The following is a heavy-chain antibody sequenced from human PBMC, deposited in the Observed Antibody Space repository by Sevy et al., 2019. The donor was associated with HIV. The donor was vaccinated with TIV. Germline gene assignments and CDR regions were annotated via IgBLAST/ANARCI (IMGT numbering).Heavy chain of an antibody. CDR1: GGSISSSTYY. V-gene: IGHV4-39*01. D-gene: IGHD6-19*01. J-gene: IGHJ4*02. Sequence: SETLSLTCTVSGGSISSSTYYWGWIRQPPEKGLEWIASIYYSGSTDYNVSLESRVTIYVDMSKNQFSLRLTSVTAADTAVYYCARHGGISVATLDYRGQGTLVTVSS. CDR2: IYYSGST. CDR3: ARHGGISVATLDY.